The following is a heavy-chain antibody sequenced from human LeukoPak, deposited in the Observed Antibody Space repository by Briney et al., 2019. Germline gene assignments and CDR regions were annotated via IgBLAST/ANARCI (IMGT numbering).Heavy chain of an antibody. J-gene: IGHJ4*02. CDR1: GFTFSTYA. Sequence: PGGSLRLSCAASGFTFSTYAMSWVRQAPGKGLEWVSGISDSGGSTYYADSVKGRFTISRDNSKNTLYLQMNSLRAEDTAVYHCAKVLPRSLGSSSVLHGYDSWGQGALVTVSS. D-gene: IGHD3-10*01. CDR3: AKVLPRSLGSSSVLHGYDS. CDR2: ISDSGGST. V-gene: IGHV3-23*01.